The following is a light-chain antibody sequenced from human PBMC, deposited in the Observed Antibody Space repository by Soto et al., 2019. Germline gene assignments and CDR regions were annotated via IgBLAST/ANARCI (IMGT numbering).Light chain of an antibody. CDR3: QQYNSPYT. J-gene: IGKJ2*01. V-gene: IGKV1-5*01. Sequence: DIQMTQSPSTLSASVGERVTITCRASQSISSWLAWYQQKPGKAPKVLIYDASSLESGVPSRFSGRVSGTEFTLTISSLQPDDFATYYCQQYNSPYTFGQGTKLEIK. CDR1: QSISSW. CDR2: DAS.